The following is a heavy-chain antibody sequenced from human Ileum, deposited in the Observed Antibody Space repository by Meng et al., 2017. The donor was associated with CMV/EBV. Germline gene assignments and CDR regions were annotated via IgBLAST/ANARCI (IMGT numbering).Heavy chain of an antibody. CDR1: GFTFSDYY. CDR2: ISGRSSSV. Sequence: SCATSGFTFSDYYMSWIRQAPGKGLECLSYISGRSSSVFHADSVKGRFTISRDNAKNSLYLQMNNVKVEDTGVYYCARSTLQTFDSSGQSHRGQGTLVTVSS. D-gene: IGHD3-22*01. CDR3: ARSTLQTFDSSGQSH. V-gene: IGHV3-11*01. J-gene: IGHJ1*01.